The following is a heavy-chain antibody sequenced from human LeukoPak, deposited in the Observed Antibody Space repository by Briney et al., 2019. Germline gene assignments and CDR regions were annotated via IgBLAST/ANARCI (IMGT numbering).Heavy chain of an antibody. CDR3: ARYYYDSSGYYPGAFDI. CDR1: GGSISSSSYY. J-gene: IGHJ3*02. D-gene: IGHD3-22*01. Sequence: SETLFLTCTVSGGSISSSSYYWGWIRQPPGKGLEWIGSIYYSGSTYYNPSLKGRVTISVETSKNQFSLKLSSVTAADTAVYYCARYYYDSSGYYPGAFDIWGQGTMVTVSS. V-gene: IGHV4-39*01. CDR2: IYYSGST.